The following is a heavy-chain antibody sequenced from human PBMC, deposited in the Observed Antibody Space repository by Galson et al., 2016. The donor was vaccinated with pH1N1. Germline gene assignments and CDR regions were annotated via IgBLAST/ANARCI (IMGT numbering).Heavy chain of an antibody. CDR1: GFGFSSYA. J-gene: IGHJ4*02. D-gene: IGHD1-26*01. CDR2: ISLDSSKK. Sequence: SLRLSCAASGFGFSSYAMHWVRQAPGQGLEWVAFISLDSSKKYYVDSVRGRFTVSRDNSKNTLFLQMNSLRAEDTAIYYCARDSSLWSAEWELFDSWGQGTLVSVSS. CDR3: ARDSSLWSAEWELFDS. V-gene: IGHV3-30*04.